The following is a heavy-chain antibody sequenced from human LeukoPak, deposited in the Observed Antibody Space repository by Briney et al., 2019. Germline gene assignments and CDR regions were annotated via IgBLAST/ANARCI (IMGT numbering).Heavy chain of an antibody. CDR1: GFTFSSYS. V-gene: IGHV3-21*01. D-gene: IGHD6-19*01. CDR2: ISSSSSYI. CDR3: ARGVAVAGSEGAVAY. Sequence: KAGGSLRLSCAASGFTFSSYSMNWVRQAPGKGLEWVSSISSSSSYIYYADSVKGRFTISRDNAKNSLYLQMNSLRAEDTAVYYCARGVAVAGSEGAVAYWGQGTLVTVSS. J-gene: IGHJ4*02.